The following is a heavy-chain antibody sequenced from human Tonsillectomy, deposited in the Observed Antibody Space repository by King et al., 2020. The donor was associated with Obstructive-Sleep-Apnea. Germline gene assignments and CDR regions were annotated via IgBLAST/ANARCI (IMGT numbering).Heavy chain of an antibody. V-gene: IGHV4-30-2*01. D-gene: IGHD5-24*01. CDR1: GGSISSAGYS. CDR3: ARLDMATIHFDY. Sequence: LQLQESGSGLVKPSQTLSLTCVVSGGSISSAGYSWSWLRQPPGKGLEWIGYIYHTGSTYYNPSLESRVTISVDMSKNQFSLKLSSVTAADTAVYYCARLDMATIHFDYWGQGTLVTVSS. CDR2: IYHTGST. J-gene: IGHJ4*02.